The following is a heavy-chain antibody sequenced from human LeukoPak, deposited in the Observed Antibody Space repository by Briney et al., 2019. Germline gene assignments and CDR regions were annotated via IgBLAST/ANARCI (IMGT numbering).Heavy chain of an antibody. CDR3: ARGQNKCLGH. CDR1: GGTFSSYA. CDR2: IIPIFGTA. D-gene: IGHD2/OR15-2a*01. Sequence: GSSVKVSCKASGGTFSSYAISWVRQAPGQGLEWMGGIIPIFGTANYAQKFQGRVTMTRDTSTSTVRMELSSLRSEDTAVYYCARGQNKCLGHWGQGTLVTVSS. J-gene: IGHJ4*02. V-gene: IGHV1-69*05.